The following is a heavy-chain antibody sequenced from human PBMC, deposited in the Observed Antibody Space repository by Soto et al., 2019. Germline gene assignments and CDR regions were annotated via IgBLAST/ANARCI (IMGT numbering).Heavy chain of an antibody. CDR3: ASTPYYYYYMDV. D-gene: IGHD2-15*01. CDR2: IKQDESEK. Sequence: WGSLGIPGSALWFTLIEFFVSRVRNDPGEGLEWVANIKQDESEKYYVDSVKGRFTISRDNAKNSLYLQMNSLRAEVTAVYYCASTPYYYYYMDVWGKGTTVTVSS. J-gene: IGHJ6*03. V-gene: IGHV3-7*01. CDR1: WFTLIEFF.